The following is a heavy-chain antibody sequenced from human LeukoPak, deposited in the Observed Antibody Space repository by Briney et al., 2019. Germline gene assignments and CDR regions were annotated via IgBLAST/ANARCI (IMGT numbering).Heavy chain of an antibody. CDR3: ARGSSGWYGGNRFDP. J-gene: IGHJ5*02. D-gene: IGHD6-19*01. Sequence: ASVKVSCKASGYTFTGYYMHWVRQAPGQGLEWMGWINPNSGGTNYAQKFQGRVTMTRDTSISTAYMELSRLRSDDTAVYYCARGSSGWYGGNRFDPWGQGTLVTVSS. CDR2: INPNSGGT. V-gene: IGHV1-2*02. CDR1: GYTFTGYY.